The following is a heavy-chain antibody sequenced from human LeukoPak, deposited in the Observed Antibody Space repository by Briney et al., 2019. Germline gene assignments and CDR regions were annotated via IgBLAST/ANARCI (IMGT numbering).Heavy chain of an antibody. CDR3: AKDKYNFWSGSNYYYMDV. V-gene: IGHV3-23*01. Sequence: GGSLRLSCAASGFTFSSYVMSWVRQAPGKGLEWVSVISGGAGSTYYADSVKGRFTISRDNSKNTLYLQMNSLRAEDTAVYYCAKDKYNFWSGSNYYYMDVWGKGTTVTVSS. CDR1: GFTFSSYV. CDR2: ISGGAGST. J-gene: IGHJ6*03. D-gene: IGHD3-3*01.